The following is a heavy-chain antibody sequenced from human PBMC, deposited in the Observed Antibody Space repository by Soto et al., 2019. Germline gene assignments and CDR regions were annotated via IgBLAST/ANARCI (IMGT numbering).Heavy chain of an antibody. D-gene: IGHD2-2*01. J-gene: IGHJ5*02. CDR2: ISLYSDGT. CDR1: GYTFSNYG. CDR3: ARVVPGAEAWFGP. Sequence: GASVKVSFKTSGYTFSNYGITWVRQAPGQPLEWLGWISLYSDGTNYAQKFQGRVSMTTDTSTTTAYMELRSLRSDDTAVYYCARVVPGAEAWFGPWGQGTLVTVSS. V-gene: IGHV1-18*01.